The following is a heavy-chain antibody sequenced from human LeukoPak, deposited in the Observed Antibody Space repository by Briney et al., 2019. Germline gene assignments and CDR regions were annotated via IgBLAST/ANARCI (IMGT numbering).Heavy chain of an antibody. V-gene: IGHV6-1*01. CDR2: TYYRSKWYN. Sequence: SQTLSLTCAISGDSVSSDSVAWNWIRQSPSRGLEWLGRTYYRSKWYNDYAVSVKTRITINPDTSKNQLSLQLNSVTPDDTAVYYCTRASETGQGDYWGQGTLVTVSS. CDR3: TRASETGQGDY. CDR1: GDSVSSDSVA. J-gene: IGHJ4*02.